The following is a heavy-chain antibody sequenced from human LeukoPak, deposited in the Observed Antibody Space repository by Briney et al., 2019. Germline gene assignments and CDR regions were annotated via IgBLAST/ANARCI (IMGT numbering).Heavy chain of an antibody. Sequence: ASVKVSCKASGYTFTSYYMHWVRQAPGQGLEWMGIINPSGGSTSYAQKFQGRVTMTRDTSTSTVYMELSSLRSEDTGVYYCARDRIAAAPRPGVPDYWGQGTLVTVSS. D-gene: IGHD6-13*01. V-gene: IGHV1-46*01. CDR2: INPSGGST. CDR1: GYTFTSYY. J-gene: IGHJ4*02. CDR3: ARDRIAAAPRPGVPDY.